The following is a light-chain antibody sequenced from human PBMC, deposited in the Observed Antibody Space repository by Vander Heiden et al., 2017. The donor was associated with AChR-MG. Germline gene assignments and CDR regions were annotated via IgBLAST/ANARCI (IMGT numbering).Light chain of an antibody. CDR2: AAS. CDR3: QQSYSTPVT. CDR1: QSTSSSY. V-gene: IGKV1-39*01. Sequence: DIQMTQSPSSLSASVGDRVTITCRASQSTSSSYLVWYQQKPGKAPKLLIYAASSLQSGVPSRFSGSRSGTDFTLTISSLQPEDFGTYYCQQSYSTPVTVGGGTKVEIK. J-gene: IGKJ4*01.